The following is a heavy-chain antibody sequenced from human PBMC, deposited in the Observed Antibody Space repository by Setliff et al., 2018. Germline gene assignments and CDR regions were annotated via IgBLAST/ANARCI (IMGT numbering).Heavy chain of an antibody. J-gene: IGHJ4*02. D-gene: IGHD3-9*01. Sequence: GGSLRLSCAASGFTFSTYSMSWVRQAPGKGLEWVSAISGDSVYIYYADSVKGRFTISRDNSKNTLYLQMRSLRAEDTSIYYCANHNPARRALNGTPLDNWGQGTLVTVSS. CDR2: ISGDSVYI. CDR3: ANHNPARRALNGTPLDN. CDR1: GFTFSTYS. V-gene: IGHV3-23*01.